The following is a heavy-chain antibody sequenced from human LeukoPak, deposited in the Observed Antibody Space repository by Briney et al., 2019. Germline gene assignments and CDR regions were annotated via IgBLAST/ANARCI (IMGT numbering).Heavy chain of an antibody. Sequence: GGSLRLSCAASGFTFSSHGMQWVRQAPGKGLEWVAVIWYVGSKKYFADPVKGRFTISRDNSKNKLYLKMNSLRAEDTAAYYCAKDRSHYDSSGLPHGFDPWGQGTLVTVSS. J-gene: IGHJ5*02. CDR1: GFTFSSHG. V-gene: IGHV3-33*06. CDR2: IWYVGSKK. CDR3: AKDRSHYDSSGLPHGFDP. D-gene: IGHD3-22*01.